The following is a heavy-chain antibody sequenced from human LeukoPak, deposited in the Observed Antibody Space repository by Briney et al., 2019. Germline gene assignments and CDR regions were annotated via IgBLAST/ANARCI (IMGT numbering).Heavy chain of an antibody. J-gene: IGHJ3*01. CDR3: AKSRVAAAATADAFDL. Sequence: GGSLRLSCAASGFTFKNYGMSWIRQAPGKGLEWVSAIRGSGGSTSYADSVKGRFTISRDNSNNALFLQMISLRAEDTAVYYCAKSRVAAAATADAFDLWGQRTMVTVSS. V-gene: IGHV3-23*01. CDR1: GFTFKNYG. D-gene: IGHD6-13*01. CDR2: IRGSGGST.